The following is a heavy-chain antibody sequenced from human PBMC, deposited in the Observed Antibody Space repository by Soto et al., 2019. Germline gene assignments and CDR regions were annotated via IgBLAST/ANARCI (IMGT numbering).Heavy chain of an antibody. CDR1: GGSISSSSYY. V-gene: IGHV4-39*02. Sequence: PSETLSLTCTVSGGSISSSSYYWGWIRQPPGKGLEWIGSIYYSGSTYYNPSLRSRVTISVDTSKKQFSLKLSSVTAADTAVYYCARESYYGSGATVVGYWGLGTLVTVSS. CDR3: ARESYYGSGATVVGY. J-gene: IGHJ4*02. CDR2: IYYSGST. D-gene: IGHD3-10*01.